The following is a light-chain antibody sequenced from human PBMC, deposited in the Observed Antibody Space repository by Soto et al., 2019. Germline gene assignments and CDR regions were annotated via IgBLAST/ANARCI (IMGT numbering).Light chain of an antibody. J-gene: IGLJ2*01. CDR1: SSDFGDDKY. V-gene: IGLV2-8*01. CDR3: SSYAGNNNFVV. Sequence: QSALTQPASVSGSPGQSITMSCTGSSSDFGDDKYVTWYQQHPGRAPKLMIYEVRKRPSGVPDRFSGSKSDNTASLTVSGLQAEDEADYYCSSYAGNNNFVVFGGGTKLTVL. CDR2: EVR.